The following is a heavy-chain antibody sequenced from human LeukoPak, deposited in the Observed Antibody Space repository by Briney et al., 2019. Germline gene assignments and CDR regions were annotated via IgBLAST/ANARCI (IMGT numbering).Heavy chain of an antibody. CDR2: ISSSSSYI. J-gene: IGHJ4*02. CDR1: GFTFSSYE. Sequence: PGGSLRLSCAASGFTFSSYEMNWVRQAPGKGLEWVSYISSSSSYIYYADSVKGRFTISRDNSKNTLYLQMNSLRAEDTAAYYCAKEAEDPNIAAAGTVDYWGQGTLVTVSS. D-gene: IGHD6-13*01. CDR3: AKEAEDPNIAAAGTVDY. V-gene: IGHV3-48*03.